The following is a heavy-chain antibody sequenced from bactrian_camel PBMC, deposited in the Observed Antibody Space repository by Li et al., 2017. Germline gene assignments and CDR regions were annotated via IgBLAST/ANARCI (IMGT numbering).Heavy chain of an antibody. CDR3: AFEIQPRVGGLDYSQGAPMAPLCPTQGY. CDR1: ADLYSSSR. V-gene: IGHV3S54*01. J-gene: IGHJ4*01. D-gene: IGHD7*01. Sequence: HVQLVESGGGSAQAGGSLRLSCAVSADLYSSSRVGWFHQAPGKERDGVASIYTGGGTIHYADSVKDRFTISQENANNTVYLQMDSLKPEDTGMYYCAFEIQPRVGGLDYSQGAPMAPLCPTQGYWGHGTQVTVS. CDR2: IYTGGGTI.